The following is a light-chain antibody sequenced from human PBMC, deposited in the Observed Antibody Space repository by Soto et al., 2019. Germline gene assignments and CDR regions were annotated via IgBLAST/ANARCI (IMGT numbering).Light chain of an antibody. CDR3: SSYTNTIPVV. Sequence: QLVLTQSPSASASLGASVKLTCTLSSGHSSYAIAWHQQQPEKGPRYLMKLNSDGSHNKGDGIPDRFSGSKSGNTASLTISGLQAEDEADYYCSSYTNTIPVVFGGGTKVTVL. V-gene: IGLV4-69*01. CDR2: LNSDGSH. CDR1: SGHSSYA. J-gene: IGLJ2*01.